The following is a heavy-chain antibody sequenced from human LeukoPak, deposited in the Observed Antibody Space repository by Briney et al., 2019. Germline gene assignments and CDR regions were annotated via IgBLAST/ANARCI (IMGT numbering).Heavy chain of an antibody. CDR2: IYHSVTT. D-gene: IGHD5-18*01. CDR1: GYSVSRGYY. Sequence: SETLSLTRAVSGYSVSRGYYWGWIRQPPGKGLQWIGKIYHSVTTYQNSTLKSRVTISVDTSKNQFSLKLSSVTAADTAFYGVRFNTAMPDYWGQGILVTVSS. V-gene: IGHV4-38-2*01. CDR3: VRFNTAMPDY. J-gene: IGHJ4*02.